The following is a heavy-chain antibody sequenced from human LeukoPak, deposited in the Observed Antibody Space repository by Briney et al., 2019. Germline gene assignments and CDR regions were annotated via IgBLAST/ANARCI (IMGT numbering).Heavy chain of an antibody. CDR2: ISSSSSYI. CDR3: AKDGYSGSWYRSVDYYYYMDV. J-gene: IGHJ6*03. V-gene: IGHV3-21*01. Sequence: PGGSLRLSCAASGFTFSSYSMNWVRQAPGKGLERVSSISSSSSYISYADSVKGRFTISRDNAKNSLYLQMNSLRAEDTAVYYCAKDGYSGSWYRSVDYYYYMDVWGKGTTVTVSS. D-gene: IGHD6-13*01. CDR1: GFTFSSYS.